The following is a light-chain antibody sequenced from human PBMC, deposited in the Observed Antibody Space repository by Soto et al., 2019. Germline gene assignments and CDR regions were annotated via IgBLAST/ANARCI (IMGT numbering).Light chain of an antibody. CDR2: KAS. J-gene: IGKJ1*01. CDR1: QSISSW. CDR3: QQHSNYFWT. Sequence: DIQMTQSPSTLSASVGDRVTITCRASQSISSWLAWYQQKPGKAPKLLIYKASSLQSGVPSRFSGSGSGTEFTLTISSLQPDDFATYYCQQHSNYFWTFGQGTKVDIK. V-gene: IGKV1-5*03.